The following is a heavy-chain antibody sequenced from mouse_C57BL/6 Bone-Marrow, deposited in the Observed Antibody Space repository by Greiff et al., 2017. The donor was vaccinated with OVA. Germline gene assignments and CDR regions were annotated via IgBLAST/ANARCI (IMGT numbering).Heavy chain of an antibody. V-gene: IGHV5-6*01. CDR1: GFTFSSYG. D-gene: IGHD1-1*01. CDR2: ISSGGSYT. Sequence: EVKLVESGGDLVKPGGSLKLSCAASGFTFSSYGMSWVRQTPDKRLEWVATISSGGSYTYYPDSVKGRFTISRDNAKNTLYLQMSSLKSEDTAMYCCARHVYGSSSAWFAYWGQGTLVTVSA. CDR3: ARHVYGSSSAWFAY. J-gene: IGHJ3*01.